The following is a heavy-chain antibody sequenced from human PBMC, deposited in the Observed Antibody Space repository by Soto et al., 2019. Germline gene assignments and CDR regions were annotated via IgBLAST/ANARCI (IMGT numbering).Heavy chain of an antibody. Sequence: GGSLRLSCPASEFTFSNYAVHWIRQAPGKGLEWVAVISFDGSNKYYADSVKGRFTISRDNSKNTLFLQTNSLRPEDTAVYYCARDPTPIAGSSTLSYYYGLDVWGQGTTVTVSS. J-gene: IGHJ6*02. CDR2: ISFDGSNK. D-gene: IGHD6-6*01. CDR1: EFTFSNYA. V-gene: IGHV3-30-3*01. CDR3: ARDPTPIAGSSTLSYYYGLDV.